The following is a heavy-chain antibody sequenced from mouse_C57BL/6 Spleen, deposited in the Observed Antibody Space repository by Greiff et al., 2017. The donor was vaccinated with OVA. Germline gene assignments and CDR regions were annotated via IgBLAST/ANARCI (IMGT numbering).Heavy chain of an antibody. J-gene: IGHJ4*01. V-gene: IGHV5-6*02. D-gene: IGHD2-2*01. CDR2: ISSGGSYT. Sequence: EVKVEESGGDLVKPGGSLKLSCAASGFTFSSSGMSWVRQTPDKRLEWVATISSGGSYTYYPDSVKGRFTISRDNAKNTLYLQMSSLKSEDTAMYYCARHEPLMVTTPYAMDYWGQGTSVTVSS. CDR3: ARHEPLMVTTPYAMDY. CDR1: GFTFSSSG.